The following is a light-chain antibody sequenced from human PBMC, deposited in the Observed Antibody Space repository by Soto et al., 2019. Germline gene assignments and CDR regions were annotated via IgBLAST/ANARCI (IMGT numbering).Light chain of an antibody. J-gene: IGLJ1*01. CDR3: CSYAGSYTFV. CDR1: SSVVGGYNY. CDR2: DVS. V-gene: IGLV2-11*01. Sequence: QSVLTQPRSVSGSPGQSVTISCTGTSSVVGGYNYASWYQQHPGKAPKLMIYDVSKRPSGVPDRFSGSESGNTASLTISGLQAEDEADYYCCSYAGSYTFVFGTGTKVTVL.